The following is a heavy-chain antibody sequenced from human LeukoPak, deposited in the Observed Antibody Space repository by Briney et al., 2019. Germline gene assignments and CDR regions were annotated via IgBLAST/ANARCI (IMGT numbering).Heavy chain of an antibody. CDR1: GVSISSSY. CDR3: VRGYYDSSGYSNTFDT. Sequence: SETLSLTCTVSGVSISSSYWSWIRQPPGKGLEWIGYIHYSGSTKYTPTLKSRITMSVDASKNQFSLKLSSVTAADTAVYYCVRGYYDSSGYSNTFDTWGQGTMVTVSS. CDR2: IHYSGST. J-gene: IGHJ3*02. V-gene: IGHV4-59*01. D-gene: IGHD3-22*01.